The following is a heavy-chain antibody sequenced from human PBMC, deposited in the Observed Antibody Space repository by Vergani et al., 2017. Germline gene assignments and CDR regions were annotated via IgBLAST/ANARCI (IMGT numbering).Heavy chain of an antibody. J-gene: IGHJ4*02. CDR1: GYTFTGYY. CDR3: ARSRRSSTSFDY. CDR2: INPNRGRT. D-gene: IGHD2-2*01. Sequence: QVQLVQSGAEVKKPGASVKVSCKASGYTFTGYYMHWVRQAPGQGLEWMGWINPNRGRTNYAQKFQGRVTMTRDTAISTAYMERSRLRSDDTAVYYCARSRRSSTSFDYWGQGTLVTVSS. V-gene: IGHV1-2*02.